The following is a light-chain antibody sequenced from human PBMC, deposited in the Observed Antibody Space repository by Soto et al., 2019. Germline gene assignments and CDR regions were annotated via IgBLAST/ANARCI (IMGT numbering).Light chain of an antibody. CDR3: GSYTTSNTRQIV. Sequence: QSVLTQPAPVSGSPGQSITISRTGTNNEVGGYNYVSWYQQHPGKTPKFKIYDVSNRPSGVSNRFSGSKSGNTASLTISGLQAEDEADYYCGSYTTSNTRQIVFGTGTKVTVL. CDR2: DVS. CDR1: NNEVGGYNY. V-gene: IGLV2-14*01. J-gene: IGLJ1*01.